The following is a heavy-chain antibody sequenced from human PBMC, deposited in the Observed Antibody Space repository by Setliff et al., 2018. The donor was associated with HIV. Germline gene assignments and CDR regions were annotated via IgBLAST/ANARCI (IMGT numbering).Heavy chain of an antibody. CDR3: ARGRIPAAATRFYYMDV. Sequence: PSETLSLTCALYGGSFSGHSWSWIRQSPGKGLEWVGEVSHTERSNYNPSLRPRVTISLDTSKNQFSLYLRSVTAADTAVYYCARGRIPAAATRFYYMDVWATGTTVTVS. V-gene: IGHV4-34*01. CDR2: VSHTERS. D-gene: IGHD6-13*01. CDR1: GGSFSGHS. J-gene: IGHJ6*03.